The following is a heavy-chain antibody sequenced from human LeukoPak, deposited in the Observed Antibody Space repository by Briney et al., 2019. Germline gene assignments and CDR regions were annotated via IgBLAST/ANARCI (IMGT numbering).Heavy chain of an antibody. J-gene: IGHJ4*02. D-gene: IGHD6-13*01. CDR1: GGTFSTYA. CDR3: ASIAAAGTTIYYFDY. V-gene: IGHV1-69*04. CDR2: IVPILGTA. Sequence: SVKVSCKASGGTFSTYAISWVRQAPGQGLEWVGRIVPILGTANYAQNFQGRVTITADRSTTTAYMELSSLRSEDTAVYYCASIAAAGTTIYYFDYWGQGTLVTVSS.